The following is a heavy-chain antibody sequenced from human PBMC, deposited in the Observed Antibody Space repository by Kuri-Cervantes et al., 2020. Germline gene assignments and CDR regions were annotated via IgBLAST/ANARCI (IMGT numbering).Heavy chain of an antibody. J-gene: IGHJ3*02. CDR2: MNPNSGNT. Sequence: ASVKVSCKASGYTFTSYDINWVRQATGQGLEWMGWMNPNSGNTGYAQKFQGRVTMTRNTSISTAYMELSRLGSDDTAVYYCARRAIAAAGTGAFDIWGQGTMVTVSS. V-gene: IGHV1-8*01. D-gene: IGHD6-13*01. CDR3: ARRAIAAAGTGAFDI. CDR1: GYTFTSYD.